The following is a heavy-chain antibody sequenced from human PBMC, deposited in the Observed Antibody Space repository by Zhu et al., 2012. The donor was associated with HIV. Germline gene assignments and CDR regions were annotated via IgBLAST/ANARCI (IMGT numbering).Heavy chain of an antibody. D-gene: IGHD3-10*01. CDR3: ARFSLVVRGTWGWFDP. CDR1: GGSISSYY. V-gene: IGHV4-4*09. J-gene: IGHJ5*02. CDR2: IYTSGST. Sequence: QVQLQESGPGLVKPSETLSLTCTVSGGSISSYYWSWIRQPPGKGLEWIGYIYTSGSTNYNPSLKSRVTISVDTPKNQFSLKLSSVTAADTAVYYCARFSLVVRGTWGWFDPVGPGNPGHRLL.